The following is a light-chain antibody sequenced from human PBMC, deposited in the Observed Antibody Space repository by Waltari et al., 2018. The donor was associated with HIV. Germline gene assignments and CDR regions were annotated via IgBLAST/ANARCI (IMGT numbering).Light chain of an antibody. J-gene: IGKJ4*01. CDR3: QHLNSYPLT. Sequence: DIQLTQSPSFLSASVGDRVTITCRASHCISSYLAWYQQKPGKAPKLLIYAASTLQSGVPSRFSGSVSGTEFTLTISSLQPEDFATYFCQHLNSYPLTFGGGTKVEIK. CDR1: HCISSY. V-gene: IGKV1-9*01. CDR2: AAS.